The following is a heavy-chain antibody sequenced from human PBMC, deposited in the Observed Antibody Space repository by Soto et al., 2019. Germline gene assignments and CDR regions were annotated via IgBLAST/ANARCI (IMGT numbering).Heavy chain of an antibody. V-gene: IGHV4-59*01. D-gene: IGHD6-13*01. CDR1: GGSISSYY. Sequence: LSLTCTVSGGSISSYYWNWIRQPPGKGLEWIGYIYYSGSTNYNPSLKSRVTISLDTSKNQFSLKLSSVTAADTAVYYCASSNIAAAGFYYYGMDVWGRGTTVTVSS. CDR3: ASSNIAAAGFYYYGMDV. J-gene: IGHJ6*02. CDR2: IYYSGST.